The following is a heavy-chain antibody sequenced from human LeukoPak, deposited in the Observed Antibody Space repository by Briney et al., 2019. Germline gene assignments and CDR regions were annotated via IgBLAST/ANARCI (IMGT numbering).Heavy chain of an antibody. J-gene: IGHJ5*02. CDR2: IIPIFGTA. D-gene: IGHD3-10*01. Sequence: SVKVSCKASGGTFSSYAISWVRQAPGQGLEWMGGIIPIFGTANYAQKFQGRVTITADKSTSTAYMELSSLRSEDTAVYYCVRAMVRGVIITPWFDPWGQGTLVTVSS. V-gene: IGHV1-69*06. CDR1: GGTFSSYA. CDR3: VRAMVRGVIITPWFDP.